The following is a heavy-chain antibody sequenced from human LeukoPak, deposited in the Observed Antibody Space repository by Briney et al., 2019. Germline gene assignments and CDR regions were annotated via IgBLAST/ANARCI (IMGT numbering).Heavy chain of an antibody. Sequence: ASVKVSCKASGYTFTSYGISWVRQAPGQGLEWMGWISAYNGNTNYAQKLQGRVTMTTDTSTSTAYMELRSLRSDDTAVYYCARAPRDRGYCGATSCFEYMDVWGRGTTVTISS. D-gene: IGHD2-2*01. V-gene: IGHV1-18*01. CDR1: GYTFTSYG. CDR2: ISAYNGNT. J-gene: IGHJ6*03. CDR3: ARAPRDRGYCGATSCFEYMDV.